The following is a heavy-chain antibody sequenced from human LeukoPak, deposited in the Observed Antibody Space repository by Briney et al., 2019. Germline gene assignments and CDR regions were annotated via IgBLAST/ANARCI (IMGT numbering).Heavy chain of an antibody. CDR1: GFTFSGYG. CDR3: ARGGTLEYFQY. Sequence: PGGSLRLSCETSGFTFSGYGMHWVRQAPGKGLEWVSYISSSGSTIYYADSVKGRFTISRDNAKNSLYLQMNSLRAEDTAVYYCARGGTLEYFQYWGQGTLVSVSS. V-gene: IGHV3-48*04. J-gene: IGHJ1*01. CDR2: ISSSGSTI.